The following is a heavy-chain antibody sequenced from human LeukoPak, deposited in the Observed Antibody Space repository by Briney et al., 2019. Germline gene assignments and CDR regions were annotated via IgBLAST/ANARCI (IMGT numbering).Heavy chain of an antibody. Sequence: GGSLRLSCEASGFPFSSNSMSWVRQARGKGLEWVSSITSSSRYIYYADSVKGRFTISRDNAKNSLYLQMNSLRAEDTAVYYCARDLGSYGELNYFDYWGQGTLVTVSS. CDR3: ARDLGSYGELNYFDY. CDR2: ITSSSRYI. V-gene: IGHV3-21*01. D-gene: IGHD3-16*01. J-gene: IGHJ4*02. CDR1: GFPFSSNS.